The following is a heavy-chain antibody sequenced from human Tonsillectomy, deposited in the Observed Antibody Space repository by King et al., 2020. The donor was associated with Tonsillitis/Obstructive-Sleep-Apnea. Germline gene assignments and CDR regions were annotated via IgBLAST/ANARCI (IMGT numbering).Heavy chain of an antibody. Sequence: VQLQESGPGLVKPSETLSLTCTVSGGSISYYYWSWIRQPPGKGLEWVGYIYYSGSTNYNPSLKSRVTISLDTSNRQFSLKLTSVTAADTAVYYCARGDYGDFEDYYRYYMDVWGKGTTVTVSS. CDR1: GGSISYYY. CDR3: ARGDYGDFEDYYRYYMDV. D-gene: IGHD4-17*01. V-gene: IGHV4-59*01. J-gene: IGHJ6*03. CDR2: IYYSGST.